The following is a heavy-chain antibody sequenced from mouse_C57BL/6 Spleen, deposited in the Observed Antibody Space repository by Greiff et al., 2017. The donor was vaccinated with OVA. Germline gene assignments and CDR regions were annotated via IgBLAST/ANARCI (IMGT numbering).Heavy chain of an antibody. CDR2: ISNGGGSP. V-gene: IGHV5-12*01. CDR3: ARRPVVENAMDY. Sequence: EVQGVESGGGLVQPGGSLKLSCAASGFTFSDYYMYWVRQTPEKRLEWVAYISNGGGSPYYPDTVKGRFTISRDNAKNTLYLQMSRLKSEDTAMYYCARRPVVENAMDYWGQGTSVTVSS. CDR1: GFTFSDYY. J-gene: IGHJ4*01. D-gene: IGHD1-1*01.